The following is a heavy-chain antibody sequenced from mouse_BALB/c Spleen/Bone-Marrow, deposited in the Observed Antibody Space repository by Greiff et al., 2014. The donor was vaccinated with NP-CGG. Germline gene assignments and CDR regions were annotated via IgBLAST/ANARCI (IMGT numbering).Heavy chain of an antibody. CDR2: ISSSYGDA. J-gene: IGHJ2*01. CDR3: ARGLSYYYGTSYYFDY. V-gene: IGHV1S137*01. Sequence: SGAELVRPGVSVKISCKGSGYTFTDYAMHWVKQSHAKSLEWIGIISSSYGDATYNQKFKGKATMTVDKSSDTAYMELARLTSEDSAIYYCARGLSYYYGTSYYFDYWGQGTTLTVSS. D-gene: IGHD1-1*01. CDR1: GYTFTDYA.